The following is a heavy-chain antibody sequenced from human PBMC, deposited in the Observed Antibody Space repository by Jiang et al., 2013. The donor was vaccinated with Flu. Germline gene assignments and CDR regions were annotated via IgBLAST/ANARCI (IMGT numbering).Heavy chain of an antibody. D-gene: IGHD3-10*01. J-gene: IGHJ4*02. V-gene: IGHV1-8*01. CDR3: ARQVNGNDY. CDR2: MNPESGAT. Sequence: SGAEVKKPGASVRVSCKASGYTFTDYDINWVRQATGQGLEWMGWMNPESGATGYAPKFQGRVTMTRDTSKRAAYMELTSLSSDDTAVYYCARQVNGNDYWGQGTLVTVSS. CDR1: GYTFTDYD.